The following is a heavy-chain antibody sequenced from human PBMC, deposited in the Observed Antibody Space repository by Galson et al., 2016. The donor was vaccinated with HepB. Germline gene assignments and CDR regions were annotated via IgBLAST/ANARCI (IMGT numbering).Heavy chain of an antibody. CDR3: ARGGYTKSSTSRKRQLLAGKYAYYGLDV. Sequence: SETLSLTCTVSGGSLSDFFWTWVRQSPGRGLEWIGEVHGSDNPNYNSSLSSRVSISIDTPKSQFSLRLTSVAAVDAAVYFCARGGYTKSSTSRKRQLLAGKYAYYGLDVWGQGTPVIVTS. CDR2: VHGSDNP. J-gene: IGHJ6*02. V-gene: IGHV4-34*01. CDR1: GGSLSDFF. D-gene: IGHD5-24*01.